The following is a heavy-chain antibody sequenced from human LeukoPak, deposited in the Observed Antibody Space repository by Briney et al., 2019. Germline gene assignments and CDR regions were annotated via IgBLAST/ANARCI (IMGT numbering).Heavy chain of an antibody. CDR3: ARWDYGNQRSNNWFDP. CDR2: ISHSGST. J-gene: IGHJ5*02. D-gene: IGHD4-11*01. Sequence: SETLSLTCAVYGESFRAYYWTWLRQPPGKGLEWIGEISHSGSTNYNPSLKSRVTISVDTSKSQFSLRLSSVTAADTAVYYCARWDYGNQRSNNWFDPWGQGTLVTVSS. CDR1: GESFRAYY. V-gene: IGHV4-34*01.